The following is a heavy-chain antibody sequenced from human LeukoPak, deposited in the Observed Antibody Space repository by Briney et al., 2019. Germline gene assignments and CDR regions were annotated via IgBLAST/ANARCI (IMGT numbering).Heavy chain of an antibody. CDR3: ARPGIAVAGTVADY. D-gene: IGHD6-19*01. CDR1: GYSISSGYY. CDR2: IYHSGST. J-gene: IGHJ4*02. V-gene: IGHV4-38-2*02. Sequence: SETLSLTCTVSGYSISSGYYWGWIRQPPGKGLEWIGSIYHSGSTYYNPSLKSRVTISVDTSKNQFSLKLSSVTAADTAVYYCARPGIAVAGTVADYWGQGTLVTVSS.